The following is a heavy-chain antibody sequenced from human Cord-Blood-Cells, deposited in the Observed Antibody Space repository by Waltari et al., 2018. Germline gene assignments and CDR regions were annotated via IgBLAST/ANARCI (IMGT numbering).Heavy chain of an antibody. CDR2: ISSSSSYI. CDR3: ASSQYYDFWSGYYTSPKYFQH. J-gene: IGHJ1*01. D-gene: IGHD3-3*01. CDR1: GFTFSSFR. V-gene: IGHV3-21*01. Sequence: EVQLVESGGGLVKPGGSLRLPCAASGFTFSSFRMNWVRQAPGKGLEWVSSISSSSSYIYYADSVKGRFTISRDNAKNSLYLQMNSLRAEDTAVYYCASSQYYDFWSGYYTSPKYFQHWGQGTLVTVSS.